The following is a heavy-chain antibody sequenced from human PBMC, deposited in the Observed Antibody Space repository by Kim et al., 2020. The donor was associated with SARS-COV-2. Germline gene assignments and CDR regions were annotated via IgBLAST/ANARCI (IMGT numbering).Heavy chain of an antibody. Sequence: SVKVSCKASGGTFSSYAISWVRQAPGQGLEWMGRIIPILGIANYAQKFQGRVTITADKSTSTAYMELSSLRSEDTAVYYCARDSPTEYSSSSMYFQHWGQGTLVTVSS. CDR1: GGTFSSYA. CDR2: IIPILGIA. J-gene: IGHJ1*01. V-gene: IGHV1-69*04. D-gene: IGHD6-6*01. CDR3: ARDSPTEYSSSSMYFQH.